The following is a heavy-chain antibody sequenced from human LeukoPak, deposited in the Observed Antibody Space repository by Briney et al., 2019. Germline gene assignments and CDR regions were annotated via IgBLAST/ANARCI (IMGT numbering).Heavy chain of an antibody. V-gene: IGHV1-18*04. J-gene: IGHJ4*02. D-gene: IGHD3-22*01. CDR2: ISAYNGNT. CDR1: GYTFTSYG. Sequence: ASVTVSCTASGYTFTSYGISWVRQAPGQGLEWMGWISAYNGNTNYEQKLQGRVTMTTDTSTSTAYMELRSLRSDDTAVYYCARDSQNYYEDYWGQGTLVTVSS. CDR3: ARDSQNYYEDY.